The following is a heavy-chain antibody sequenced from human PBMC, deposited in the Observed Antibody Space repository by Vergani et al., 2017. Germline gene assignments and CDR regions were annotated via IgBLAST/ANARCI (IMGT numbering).Heavy chain of an antibody. Sequence: QLQLQESGPGLVKPSETLSLTCTVSGGSISSSSYYWGWIRQPPGKGLEWIGSIYYSGSTYYNPSLKSRVTISVDTSKNQFSLQLSSVTAADTAVYYCGRQKGDSYAPLLWAFDIWGQGTMVTVSS. CDR1: GGSISSSSYY. D-gene: IGHD2-21*01. CDR2: IYYSGST. CDR3: GRQKGDSYAPLLWAFDI. J-gene: IGHJ3*02. V-gene: IGHV4-39*01.